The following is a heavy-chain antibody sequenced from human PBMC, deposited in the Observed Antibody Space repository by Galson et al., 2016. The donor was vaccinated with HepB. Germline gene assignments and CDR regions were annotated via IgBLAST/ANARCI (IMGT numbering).Heavy chain of an antibody. CDR3: ARGGYCSTTRCPNSDFDC. V-gene: IGHV3-48*02. Sequence: SLRLSCAASGFTFSGSAIHWVRQAPGKGLEWVSYISSSSSTIYYADSVKGRFTISRDNAKNSLYLQMNSLRDEDTAIYYCARGGYCSTTRCPNSDFDCWGQGALVTVSS. D-gene: IGHD2-2*01. CDR2: ISSSSSTI. J-gene: IGHJ4*02. CDR1: GFTFSGSA.